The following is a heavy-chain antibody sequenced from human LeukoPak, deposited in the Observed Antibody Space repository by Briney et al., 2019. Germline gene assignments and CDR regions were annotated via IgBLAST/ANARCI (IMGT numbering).Heavy chain of an antibody. V-gene: IGHV3-30*02. D-gene: IGHD3-3*01. CDR1: GFTFSSYG. Sequence: GGSLRLSCAASGFTFSSYGMHWVRQAPGKGLEWVAFIRYDGSNKYYADSVKGRFTISRDNSKNTLYPQMNSLRAEDTAVYYCAKDPYDFWSGSHLYYFDYWGQGTLVTVSS. J-gene: IGHJ4*02. CDR2: IRYDGSNK. CDR3: AKDPYDFWSGSHLYYFDY.